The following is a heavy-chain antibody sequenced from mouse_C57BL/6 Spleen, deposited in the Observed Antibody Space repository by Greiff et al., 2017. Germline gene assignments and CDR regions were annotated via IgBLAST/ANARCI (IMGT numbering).Heavy chain of an antibody. V-gene: IGHV1-26*01. CDR2: INPNNGGT. CDR3: ARLGDSHPFAY. CDR1: GYTFTDYY. D-gene: IGHD4-1*01. J-gene: IGHJ3*01. Sequence: VQLQQSGPELVKPGASVKISCKASGYTFTDYYMNWVKQSHGKSLEWIGDINPNNGGTSYNQKFKGKATLTVDKSSSTAYMELRSLTSEDSAVYYCARLGDSHPFAYWGQGTLVTVSA.